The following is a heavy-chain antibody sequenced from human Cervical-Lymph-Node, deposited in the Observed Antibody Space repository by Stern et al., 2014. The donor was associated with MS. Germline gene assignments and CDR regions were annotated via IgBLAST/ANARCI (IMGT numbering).Heavy chain of an antibody. CDR3: AKGSGRSGYYPVALDY. J-gene: IGHJ4*02. CDR2: ITWNGCSV. D-gene: IGHD3-3*01. V-gene: IGHV3-9*01. Sequence: EVQLVESGGGLVQPGRSLRLSCEASGFTFDDYALHWVRHAPGKGLEWVSGITWNGCSVGYADSVKGRFTISRYNAKNSLYLQMNSLRGDDTALYYCAKGSGRSGYYPVALDYWGQGTLVTVSS. CDR1: GFTFDDYA.